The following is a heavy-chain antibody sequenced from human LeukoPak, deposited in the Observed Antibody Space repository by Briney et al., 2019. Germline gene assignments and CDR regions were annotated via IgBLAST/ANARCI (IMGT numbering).Heavy chain of an antibody. V-gene: IGHV1-2*02. D-gene: IGHD1-1*01. Sequence: ASVKVSCKAFGYTFTGYYMHWVRQAPGQGLEWMGWINPNSGGTNYAQKFRGRVTMTRDTSNSTAYMDLSRLRSDDTAVYYCARDDDFVDYWGQGSLVTVSS. CDR1: GYTFTGYY. J-gene: IGHJ4*02. CDR2: INPNSGGT. CDR3: ARDDDFVDY.